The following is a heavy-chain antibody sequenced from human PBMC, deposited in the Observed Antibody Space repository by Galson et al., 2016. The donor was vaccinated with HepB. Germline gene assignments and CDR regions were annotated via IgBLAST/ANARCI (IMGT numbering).Heavy chain of an antibody. D-gene: IGHD3-22*01. V-gene: IGHV3-7*03. Sequence: SLRLSCATSGFTFGSVWMSWVRQAPGKGLEWVANIKPGGSERYYVDSLKGRFTISRDNAKNSLYLQMNSLRAEDTAVYYCALYYYDSSGFVEYFQHWGQGTRVTVSS. CDR1: GFTFGSVW. CDR3: ALYYYDSSGFVEYFQH. J-gene: IGHJ1*01. CDR2: IKPGGSER.